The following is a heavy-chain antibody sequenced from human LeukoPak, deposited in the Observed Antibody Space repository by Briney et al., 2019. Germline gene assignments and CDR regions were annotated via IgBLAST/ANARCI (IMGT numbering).Heavy chain of an antibody. Sequence: PSETLSLTCTVSGGSISSYYWGWIRQPPRQGLEWIGYIYYSGSTNYNPSLTSRVTISVDTSKNQFSLKLSSVTAAATAVYYCARDRGAGSGYYSWGQGTLVTVS. CDR1: GGSISSYY. CDR2: IYYSGST. D-gene: IGHD3-22*01. V-gene: IGHV4-59*01. J-gene: IGHJ4*02. CDR3: ARDRGAGSGYYS.